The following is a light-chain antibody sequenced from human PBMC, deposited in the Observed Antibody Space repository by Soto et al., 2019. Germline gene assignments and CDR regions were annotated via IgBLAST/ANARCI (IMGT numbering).Light chain of an antibody. J-gene: IGKJ2*01. CDR3: QQANSFPYT. Sequence: DIQMTQSPSSVSASVGARVTITCRASQGISRWLAWYHQKPGKAPKLLIYAASSLQSGVPSRFSGSGSGTYFTLTISSLQPEDFATYYCQQANSFPYTFGQGTKLEIK. V-gene: IGKV1-12*02. CDR1: QGISRW. CDR2: AAS.